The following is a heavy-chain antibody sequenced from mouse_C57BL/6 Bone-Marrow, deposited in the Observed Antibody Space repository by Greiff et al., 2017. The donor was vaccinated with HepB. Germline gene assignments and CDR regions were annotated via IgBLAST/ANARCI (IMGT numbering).Heavy chain of an antibody. V-gene: IGHV7-4*01. CDR1: GFTFNDYQ. D-gene: IGHD1-1*01. J-gene: IGHJ3*01. CDR2: IRNKANGYTT. CDR3: VKAVSSGSSYTWCAY. Sequence: EVKLMESGGGLVQPGASLRLSCAASGFTFNDYQMSWVRQAPGKAPEWLAMIRNKANGYTTEYTASVKGRFTISRDNSQNILYLQMNTLSAEDSATYYCVKAVSSGSSYTWCAYWGQGTLVTVSA.